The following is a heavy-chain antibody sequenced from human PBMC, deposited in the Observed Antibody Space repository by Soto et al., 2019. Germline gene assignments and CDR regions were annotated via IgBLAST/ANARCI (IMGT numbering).Heavy chain of an antibody. D-gene: IGHD6-19*01. CDR3: ARGGRDSGYDSIAVAGTEFDY. V-gene: IGHV3-21*01. CDR1: GFTFTRYS. CDR2: ISSTTNYI. J-gene: IGHJ4*02. Sequence: GGSLRLSCAASGFTFTRYSMNWVRQAPGKGLEWVSSISSTTNYIYYGDSMKGRFTISRDNSKNTLYLQMNSLRAEDTAVYYCARGGRDSGYDSIAVAGTEFDYWGQGTLVTVSS.